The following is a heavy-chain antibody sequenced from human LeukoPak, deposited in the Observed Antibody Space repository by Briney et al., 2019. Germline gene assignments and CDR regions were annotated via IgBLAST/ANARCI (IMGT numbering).Heavy chain of an antibody. V-gene: IGHV4-39*01. Sequence: SETLSLTCTVSGGSISSSSYYWGWIRQPPGEGLEWIGCIYYSGSTYYNPSLKSRVTISVDTSKNQFSLKLSSVTAADTAVYYCERHGNTVTGNWFDPGGQGTLVTVSS. D-gene: IGHD4-17*01. J-gene: IGHJ5*02. CDR3: ERHGNTVTGNWFDP. CDR2: IYYSGST. CDR1: GGSISSSSYY.